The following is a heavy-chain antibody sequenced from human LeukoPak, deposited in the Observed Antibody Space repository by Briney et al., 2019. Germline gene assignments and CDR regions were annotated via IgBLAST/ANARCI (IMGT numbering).Heavy chain of an antibody. V-gene: IGHV3-15*01. CDR1: GFTFSNAW. CDR3: TTDGDPGGGWFDP. J-gene: IGHJ5*02. CDR2: IKCKTDGGTT. D-gene: IGHD2-21*02. Sequence: GGSLRLYCVASGFTFSNAWMRGVRRAPGKGLEWVSRIKCKTDGGTTDYAAPVKGRFTISRDDSKNTLYLQMNSLKTEDTAVYYCTTDGDPGGGWFDPWGQGTLVTVSS.